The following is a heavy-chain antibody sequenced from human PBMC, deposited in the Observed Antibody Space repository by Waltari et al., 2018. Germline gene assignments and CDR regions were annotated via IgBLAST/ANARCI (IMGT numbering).Heavy chain of an antibody. Sequence: QVQLQQWGAGLLKPSETLSLTCAVYGGSFSGYYWSWIRQPPGKGLEWIGEINNMGITNYNPSLNSRVTISVDTSKNQFSLKLSSVTAADTAVYYCAIHRRYSSGWYLPQPFDYWGQGTLVTVSS. CDR2: INNMGIT. CDR1: GGSFSGYY. D-gene: IGHD6-19*01. CDR3: AIHRRYSSGWYLPQPFDY. V-gene: IGHV4-34*01. J-gene: IGHJ4*02.